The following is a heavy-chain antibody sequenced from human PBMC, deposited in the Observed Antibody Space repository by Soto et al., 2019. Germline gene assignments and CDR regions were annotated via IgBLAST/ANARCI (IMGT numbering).Heavy chain of an antibody. Sequence: PGGSLRLSCAASGFTVSSNYMSWVRQAPGKGLEWVSVIYSGGSTYYADSVKGRFTISRDNSKNTLYLQMNSLRAEDTAVYYCARDVSGGLWFGELLQREFYYYYGMDVWGQGTTVTVSS. V-gene: IGHV3-66*01. CDR3: ARDVSGGLWFGELLQREFYYYYGMDV. CDR1: GFTVSSNY. J-gene: IGHJ6*02. D-gene: IGHD3-10*01. CDR2: IYSGGST.